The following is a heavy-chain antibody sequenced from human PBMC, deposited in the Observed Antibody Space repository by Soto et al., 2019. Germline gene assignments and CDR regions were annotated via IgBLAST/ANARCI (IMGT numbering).Heavy chain of an antibody. D-gene: IGHD2-2*01. CDR3: ASDMSTT. CDR1: GYTFTSHD. Sequence: QVQLVQSGAEVKQPGASVKVSCKASGYTFTSHDINWMRQATGQGLEWMGWMNPNSGHTNYAQKFQGRVTMTRDTSISTAYMEVTNLRSEDTAIYYCASDMSTTWGQGTLVTVSS. V-gene: IGHV1-8*01. CDR2: MNPNSGHT. J-gene: IGHJ5*02.